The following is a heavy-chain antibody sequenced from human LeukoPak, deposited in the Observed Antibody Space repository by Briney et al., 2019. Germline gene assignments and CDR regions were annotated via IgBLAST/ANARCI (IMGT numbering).Heavy chain of an antibody. CDR2: IRSKANSYAT. J-gene: IGHJ5*02. V-gene: IGHV3-73*01. CDR1: GFTFSGSA. D-gene: IGHD2-2*01. Sequence: SGGSLRLSCAASGFTFSGSAIHWVRQASGKGLEWVGRIRSKANSYATAYAASVKGRFTISRDDSENTAYLQMNSLKTEDTAVYYCTRQWGYCSSTSCYNWFDPWGQGTLVTVSS. CDR3: TRQWGYCSSTSCYNWFDP.